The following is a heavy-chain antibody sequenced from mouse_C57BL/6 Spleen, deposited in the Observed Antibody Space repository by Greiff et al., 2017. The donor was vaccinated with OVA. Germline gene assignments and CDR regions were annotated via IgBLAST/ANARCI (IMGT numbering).Heavy chain of an antibody. Sequence: VQLQQPGTELVKPGASVKLSCTASGYTFTSYWMHWVKQRPGQGLEWIGNINPSNGGTNYNEKFKSRATLTVDKSSSTAYMQRSSLTSEDSAVYYCARSSSGDDYAMDYWGQGTSVTVSS. J-gene: IGHJ4*01. D-gene: IGHD3-2*02. CDR3: ARSSSGDDYAMDY. CDR1: GYTFTSYW. V-gene: IGHV1-53*01. CDR2: INPSNGGT.